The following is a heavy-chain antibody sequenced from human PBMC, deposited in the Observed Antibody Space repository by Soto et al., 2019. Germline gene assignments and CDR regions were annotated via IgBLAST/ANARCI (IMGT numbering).Heavy chain of an antibody. V-gene: IGHV3-9*01. CDR3: AKDRYSSSSLYYFDY. D-gene: IGHD6-6*01. J-gene: IGHJ4*02. Sequence: PGGSLRLSCAASGFTFDDYAMHWVRQAPGKGLEWVSGISWNSGSIGYADSVKGRFTISRDNAKNSLYLQMNRLRAEDTALYYCAKDRYSSSSLYYFDYWGQGTLVTVSS. CDR2: ISWNSGSI. CDR1: GFTFDDYA.